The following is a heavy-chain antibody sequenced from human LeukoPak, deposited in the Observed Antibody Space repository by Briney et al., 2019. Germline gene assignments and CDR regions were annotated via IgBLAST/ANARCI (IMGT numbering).Heavy chain of an antibody. CDR1: GGSISSGGYC. J-gene: IGHJ4*02. CDR3: ATSGKRWLQFDY. Sequence: SETLSLTCTVSGGSISSGGYCWSWIRQHPGKGLEWIGYIYYSGSTYYNPSLKSRVTISVDTSKNQFSLKLSSVTAADTAVYYCATSGKRWLQFDYWGQGTLVTVSS. D-gene: IGHD5-24*01. V-gene: IGHV4-31*03. CDR2: IYYSGST.